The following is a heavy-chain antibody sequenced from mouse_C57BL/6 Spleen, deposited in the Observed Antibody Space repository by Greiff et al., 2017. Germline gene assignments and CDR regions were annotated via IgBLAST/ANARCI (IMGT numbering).Heavy chain of an antibody. CDR1: GYTFTGYW. CDR2: ILPGSGSN. CDR3: ARGDYGSYEGGYYAMDY. Sequence: VKLVESGAELMKPGASVKLSCKATGYTFTGYWIEWVKQRPGHGLEWIGEILPGSGSNNYNEKFKGKATFTADTSSNTAYMQLSSLTTGDSAIYYCARGDYGSYEGGYYAMDYWGQVTSVTVSS. D-gene: IGHD2-1*01. J-gene: IGHJ4*01. V-gene: IGHV1-9*01.